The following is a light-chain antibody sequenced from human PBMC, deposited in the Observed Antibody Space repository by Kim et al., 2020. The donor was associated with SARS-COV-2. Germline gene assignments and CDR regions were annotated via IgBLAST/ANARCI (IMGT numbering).Light chain of an antibody. V-gene: IGKV3-20*01. CDR1: QSVDSNY. Sequence: EVVLTQSPGTLSLSPGESATLSCRASQSVDSNYLAWYQQKPCQAPSLVISAAYNRATGIPDRFSGSVSGTDFTLTITRLEPEDFVLYYCQHYGTSPVAFGQGTKLEI. J-gene: IGKJ2*01. CDR3: QHYGTSPVA. CDR2: AAY.